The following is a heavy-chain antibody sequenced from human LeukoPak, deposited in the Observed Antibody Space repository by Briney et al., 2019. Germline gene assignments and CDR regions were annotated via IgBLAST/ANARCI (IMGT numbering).Heavy chain of an antibody. J-gene: IGHJ3*02. CDR3: ARDYYDSSGYYFYWGYNDAFDI. CDR1: GYSISSGYY. D-gene: IGHD3-22*01. Sequence: SETLSLTCTVSGYSISSGYYWGWIRQPPGKGLEWIGSIHHSGSTYYNPSLKSRVTISVDTSKNQFSLKLSSVTAADTAVYYCARDYYDSSGYYFYWGYNDAFDIWGQGTMVTVSS. CDR2: IHHSGST. V-gene: IGHV4-38-2*02.